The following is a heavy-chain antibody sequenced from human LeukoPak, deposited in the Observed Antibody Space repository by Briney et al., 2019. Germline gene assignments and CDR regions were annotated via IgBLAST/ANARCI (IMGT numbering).Heavy chain of an antibody. J-gene: IGHJ3*02. CDR1: GYSFTSYW. CDR3: ARHPGYYDSSGDDAFDI. D-gene: IGHD3-22*01. Sequence: GASLQISCRASGYSFTSYWFGWVSQMPGKGLEWLGIIYPGDSDTSYSPSFQGQVTISADKSISTASLQRSSLKASDTAMYYCARHPGYYDSSGDDAFDIWGQGTMVTVSS. V-gene: IGHV5-51*01. CDR2: IYPGDSDT.